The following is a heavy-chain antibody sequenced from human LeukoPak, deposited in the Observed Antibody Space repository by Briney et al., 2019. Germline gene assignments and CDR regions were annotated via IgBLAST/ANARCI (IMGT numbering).Heavy chain of an antibody. CDR1: GFSLSRYW. Sequence: QPGGSLRLSCAASGFSLSRYWMSWVRQAPGKGLEWVANIGKDGSWIHYVDSVEGRFTISRDNAKNSLYLQMNSLTADDTAVYYCARDLDSYATDQWGQGTLVTVSS. CDR2: IGKDGSWI. V-gene: IGHV3-7*01. CDR3: ARDLDSYATDQ. J-gene: IGHJ5*02. D-gene: IGHD3/OR15-3a*01.